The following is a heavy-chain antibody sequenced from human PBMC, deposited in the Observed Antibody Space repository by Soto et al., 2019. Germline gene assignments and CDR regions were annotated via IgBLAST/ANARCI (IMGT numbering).Heavy chain of an antibody. D-gene: IGHD3-16*02. CDR3: AKSISALTRLSDY. J-gene: IGHJ4*02. Sequence: GGSLRLSCTASGFTFSNYAMSWVRQAPGKGLEWVSGISSSGDSTYYADSVKGRFTISRDSSKNTLYLQMNSLRAEDTAVYYCAKSISALTRLSDYWGQGTLVTVSS. V-gene: IGHV3-23*01. CDR2: ISSSGDST. CDR1: GFTFSNYA.